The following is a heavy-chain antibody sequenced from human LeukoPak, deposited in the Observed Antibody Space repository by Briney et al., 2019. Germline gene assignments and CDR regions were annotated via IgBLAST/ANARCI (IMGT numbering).Heavy chain of an antibody. J-gene: IGHJ6*04. CDR3: ARDTATGTLMDV. Sequence: PGGSLRLSCAASGFTFSDYYMSWIRQAPGKGLEWVSYISSSGSTIYYADSVKGRFTISRDNAKNSPYLQMNSLRAEDTAVYYCARDTATGTLMDVWGKGTTVTVSS. CDR2: ISSSGSTI. CDR1: GFTFSDYY. V-gene: IGHV3-11*01. D-gene: IGHD1-1*01.